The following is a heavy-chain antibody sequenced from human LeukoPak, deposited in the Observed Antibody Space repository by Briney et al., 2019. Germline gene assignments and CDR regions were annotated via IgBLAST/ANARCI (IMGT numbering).Heavy chain of an antibody. CDR2: ISAYNGNT. CDR3: ARTPPGYYYGDYGGYYFDY. V-gene: IGHV1-18*01. D-gene: IGHD4-17*01. J-gene: IGHJ4*02. CDR1: GYTFTSYG. Sequence: GASVNVSYNGSGYTFTSYGISWRRQAPAPGLEWVGWISAYNGNTNNAQKLQGRVTMTTDTSTSTAYMELRSLRSDDTAVYYCARTPPGYYYGDYGGYYFDYWGQGTLVTVSS.